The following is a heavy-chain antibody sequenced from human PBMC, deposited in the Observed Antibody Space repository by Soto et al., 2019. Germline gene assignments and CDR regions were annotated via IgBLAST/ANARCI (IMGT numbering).Heavy chain of an antibody. V-gene: IGHV4-30-4*01. CDR1: GGSISSGDYY. J-gene: IGHJ6*02. CDR3: ARGGWGVLDYYYYGMDV. Sequence: PSETLSLTCTVSGGSISSGDYYWSWIRQPPGKGLEWIGYIYYSGSTYYNPSLKSRVTISVDTSKNQFSLKLSSVTAADTAVYYCARGGWGVLDYYYYGMDVWGQGTTVTVSS. CDR2: IYYSGST. D-gene: IGHD3-16*02.